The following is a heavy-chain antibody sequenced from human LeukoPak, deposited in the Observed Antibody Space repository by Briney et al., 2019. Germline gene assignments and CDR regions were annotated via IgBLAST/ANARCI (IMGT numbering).Heavy chain of an antibody. J-gene: IGHJ5*02. D-gene: IGHD3-9*01. V-gene: IGHV5-51*01. CDR1: GYSFTSYW. Sequence: LGESLKISCKGSGYSFTSYWIGWVRQMPGKGLEWMGIIYPGDSDTRYSPSFQGQVTISADKSISTAYLQWSSLRASDTAMYYCARLRVGYDIHPGVNWFDPWGQGTLVTVSS. CDR3: ARLRVGYDIHPGVNWFDP. CDR2: IYPGDSDT.